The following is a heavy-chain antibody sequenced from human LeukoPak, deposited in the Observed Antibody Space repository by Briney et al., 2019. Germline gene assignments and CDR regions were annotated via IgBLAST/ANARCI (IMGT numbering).Heavy chain of an antibody. J-gene: IGHJ3*02. Sequence: PGRSLRLSCAASGFTFSSYAMHWVRQAPGKGLEWVAVISYDGSNKYYADSVKGRFTISRDNARNTLYLQMNSLRAEDTAVYYCARVDMGSDWGGAFGIWGQGTMVTVSS. CDR2: ISYDGSNK. CDR1: GFTFSSYA. D-gene: IGHD3-10*01. V-gene: IGHV3-30-3*01. CDR3: ARVDMGSDWGGAFGI.